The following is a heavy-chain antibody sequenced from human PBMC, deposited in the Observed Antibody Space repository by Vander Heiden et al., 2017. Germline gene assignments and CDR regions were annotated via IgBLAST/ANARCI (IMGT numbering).Heavy chain of an antibody. J-gene: IGHJ6*02. D-gene: IGHD1-26*01. CDR2: IKQDGSEK. V-gene: IGHV3-7*01. CDR1: GFTFSSYW. CDR3: ARDGRSGSPWYYYGMDV. Sequence: EVQLVESGGGLVQPGGSLRLSCAASGFTFSSYWMSWVRQAPGKGLEWVANIKQDGSEKYYVDSVKGRFTISRDNAKNSLYLQMNSLRAEDTAVYYCARDGRSGSPWYYYGMDVWCQGTTVTVSS.